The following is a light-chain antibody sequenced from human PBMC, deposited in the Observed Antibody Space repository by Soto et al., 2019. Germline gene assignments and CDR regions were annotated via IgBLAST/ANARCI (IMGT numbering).Light chain of an antibody. CDR2: DVS. J-gene: IGLJ1*01. CDR3: CSYAGSYTYV. V-gene: IGLV2-11*01. Sequence: QSVLTQPRSVSGSPGQSVSISCTGTSSDVGGYNYVSWYQHHPGKAPKLMIYDVSKRPSGVPDHFSGSKSGNTASLTISGLQAEDEADYYCCSYAGSYTYVFGTGTQLTVL. CDR1: SSDVGGYNY.